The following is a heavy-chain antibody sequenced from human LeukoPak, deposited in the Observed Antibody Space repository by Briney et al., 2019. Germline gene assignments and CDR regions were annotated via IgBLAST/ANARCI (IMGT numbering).Heavy chain of an antibody. D-gene: IGHD1-26*01. CDR2: ISSSSSTI. CDR1: GFTFSSCS. J-gene: IGHJ6*02. CDR3: AKDLLRWELLNCYYGMDV. V-gene: IGHV3-48*04. Sequence: GGSLRLSCAASGFTFSSCSMNWVRQAPGKGLEWVSYISSSSSTIYYADSVKGRFTISRDNAKNSLYLQMNSLRAEDTAVYYCAKDLLRWELLNCYYGMDVWGQGTTVTVSS.